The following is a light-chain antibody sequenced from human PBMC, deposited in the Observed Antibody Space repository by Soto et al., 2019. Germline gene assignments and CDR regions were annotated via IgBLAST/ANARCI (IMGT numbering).Light chain of an antibody. CDR3: RQGTHWPWT. CDR1: QSLIQSDGNTY. J-gene: IGKJ1*01. CDR2: EVS. V-gene: IGKV2-30*02. Sequence: DVVMTQSPLSLPVTLGQPSSISCRSSQSLIQSDGNTYLSWFQQRPGQSPRRLIYEVSDRDSGVPDRFTCRASGMAFTLKISMVEAEDVGVYYCRQGTHWPWTCGQGSEVEIK.